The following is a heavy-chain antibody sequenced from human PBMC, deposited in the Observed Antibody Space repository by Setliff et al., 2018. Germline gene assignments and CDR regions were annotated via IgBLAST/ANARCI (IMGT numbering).Heavy chain of an antibody. Sequence: ASVKVSCKASGYTFTTYAISWMRQAPGQGLEWMGWINTNTGNPSYAQGFTGRFVFSLDTSVSTAYLQISSLKAEDTALYYCARASRFGTIKYRGDYYMDVWGKGTTATVSS. CDR3: ARASRFGTIKYRGDYYMDV. CDR1: GYTFTTYA. D-gene: IGHD3-10*01. CDR2: INTNTGNP. V-gene: IGHV7-4-1*02. J-gene: IGHJ6*03.